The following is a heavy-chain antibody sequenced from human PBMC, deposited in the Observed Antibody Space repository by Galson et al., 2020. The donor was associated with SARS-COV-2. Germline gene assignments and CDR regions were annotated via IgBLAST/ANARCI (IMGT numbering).Heavy chain of an antibody. CDR2: INHSGST. J-gene: IGHJ4*02. D-gene: IGHD5-12*01. V-gene: IGHV4-34*01. CDR3: ARGGPGYSWGFDY. Sequence: PSETLSLTCAVYVGSFSGYYWSWIRQPPGKGLEWIGEINHSGSTKYNPSLKSRVTISVDTSKNQFSLKLRSVTAAGTAVYYCARGGPGYSWGFDYWGQGTLVTVSS. CDR1: VGSFSGYY.